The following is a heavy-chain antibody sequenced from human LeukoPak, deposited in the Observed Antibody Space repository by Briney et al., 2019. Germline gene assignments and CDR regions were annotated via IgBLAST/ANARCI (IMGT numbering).Heavy chain of an antibody. CDR1: GFTVSSNY. CDR2: ISSSGSTI. J-gene: IGHJ6*03. V-gene: IGHV3-11*04. D-gene: IGHD3-10*01. Sequence: GGSLRLSCAASGFTVSSNYMSWVRQAPGKGLEWVSYISSSGSTIYYADSVKGRFTISRDNARNSLYLQMNSLRAEDTAVYYCARDGITMVREVYYYYYHMDVWGKGTTVTISS. CDR3: ARDGITMVREVYYYYYHMDV.